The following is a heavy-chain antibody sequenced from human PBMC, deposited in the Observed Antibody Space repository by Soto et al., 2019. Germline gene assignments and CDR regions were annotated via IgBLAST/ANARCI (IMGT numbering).Heavy chain of an antibody. CDR2: IYYSGST. Sequence: SETLSLTCTVSGGSISSGDYYWSWIRQPPGKGLEWIGYIYYSGSTYYNPSLKSRVTISVDTSKNQFSLKLSSVTAADTAVYYCARDTNARDYDFWSGYYFDPWGQGTLVTVSS. CDR1: GGSISSGDYY. V-gene: IGHV4-30-4*01. CDR3: ARDTNARDYDFWSGYYFDP. J-gene: IGHJ5*02. D-gene: IGHD3-3*01.